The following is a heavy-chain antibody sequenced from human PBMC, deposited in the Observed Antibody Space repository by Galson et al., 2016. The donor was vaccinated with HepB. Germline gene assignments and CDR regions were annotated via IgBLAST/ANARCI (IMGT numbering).Heavy chain of an antibody. CDR2: IYSGGAT. J-gene: IGHJ5*01. CDR3: ARDPGRIAAASHFDS. V-gene: IGHV3-53*01. D-gene: IGHD6-13*01. CDR1: GFIVSSHY. Sequence: SLRLSCAGSGFIVSSHYMNWVRQPPGKGLEWVAIIYSGGATYYADPVKGRFTISRDNPKNTLYLQMNSLRAEDTAVYYCARDPGRIAAASHFDSWGQGTLVTVSS.